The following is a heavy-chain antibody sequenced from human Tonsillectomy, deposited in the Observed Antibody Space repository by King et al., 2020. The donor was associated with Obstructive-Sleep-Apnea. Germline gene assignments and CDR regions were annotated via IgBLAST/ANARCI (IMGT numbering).Heavy chain of an antibody. CDR2: IKSDGSST. V-gene: IGHV3-74*01. CDR1: GFTFSNYW. CDR3: ARDCSGTSCPYWYFDV. D-gene: IGHD2-15*01. J-gene: IGHJ2*01. Sequence: EVQLVESGGGLVQPGGSRRLSCAASGFTFSNYWMHWVRQAPGKGLVWVSRIKSDGSSTDYADSVKGRFTISRDNAKNTLYLQMNSLSAEEAAGDYCARDCSGTSCPYWYFDVWGRGTLVTVSS.